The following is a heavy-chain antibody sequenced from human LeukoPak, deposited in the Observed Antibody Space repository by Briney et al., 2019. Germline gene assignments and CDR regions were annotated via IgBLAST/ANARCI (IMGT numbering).Heavy chain of an antibody. J-gene: IGHJ4*02. Sequence: PGGSLRLSCAASGFTFSSYWMHWVRQAPGKGLVWVSRINSDGSSTSYADSVKGRFTISRDNAKNTLYVQMNSLRAEDTAVYYCARGSGYGVFDYWGQGTLVTVSS. CDR3: ARGSGYGVFDY. D-gene: IGHD6-25*01. V-gene: IGHV3-74*01. CDR1: GFTFSSYW. CDR2: INSDGSST.